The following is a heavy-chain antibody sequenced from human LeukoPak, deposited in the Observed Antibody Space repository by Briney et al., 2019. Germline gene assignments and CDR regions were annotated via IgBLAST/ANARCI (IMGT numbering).Heavy chain of an antibody. D-gene: IGHD3-22*01. V-gene: IGHV4-59*01. CDR1: GGSISSYY. CDR3: ARAQDTYYYDSSGYSDYYYYMDV. CDR2: IYYSGST. Sequence: SETLSLTCTVSGGSISSYYWSWIRQPPGKGLEWIGYIYYSGSTNYNPSLKSRVTISVDTSKNQFSLKLSSVTAADTAVYYCARAQDTYYYDSSGYSDYYYYMDVWGKGTTVTVSS. J-gene: IGHJ6*03.